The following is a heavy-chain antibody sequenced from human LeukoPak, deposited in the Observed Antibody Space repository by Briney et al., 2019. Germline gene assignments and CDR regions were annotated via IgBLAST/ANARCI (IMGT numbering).Heavy chain of an antibody. CDR3: ARITPCGDCYSSSAEYFQH. V-gene: IGHV1-69*06. CDR2: IIPIFGTA. CDR1: GYTFTSYG. Sequence: ASVKVSCKASGYTFTSYGISWVRQAPGQGLEWMGGIIPIFGTANYAQKFQGRVTITADKSTSTAYMELSSLRSEDTAVYYCARITPCGDCYSSSAEYFQHWGQGTLVTVSS. D-gene: IGHD2-21*02. J-gene: IGHJ1*01.